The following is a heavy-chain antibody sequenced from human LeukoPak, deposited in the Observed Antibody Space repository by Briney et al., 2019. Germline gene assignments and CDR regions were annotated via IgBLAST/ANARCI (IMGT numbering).Heavy chain of an antibody. Sequence: SGPTLVNPTQTLTLTCTFSGFSLSTSGVGVGWIRQPPGKALEWLALIYWNDDKRYSPPLKSGLTITKDTSKNQVVLTMINMDPVDTATYYCAHSVSRYYVSSGYYYAPYFDYWGQGTLVTVSS. V-gene: IGHV2-5*01. D-gene: IGHD3-22*01. CDR1: GFSLSTSGVG. CDR2: IYWNDDK. CDR3: AHSVSRYYVSSGYYYAPYFDY. J-gene: IGHJ4*02.